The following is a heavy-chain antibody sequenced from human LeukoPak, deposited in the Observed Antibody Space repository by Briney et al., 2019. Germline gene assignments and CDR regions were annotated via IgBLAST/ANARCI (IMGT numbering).Heavy chain of an antibody. D-gene: IGHD3-22*01. CDR2: SRSKAYGGTT. Sequence: PGRSLRLSCTASGFTFAGYAMRGVRQAPGKGLEWEGFSRSKAYGGTTEYAASVKGRFTISRDDSKSIAYLQVKSRDPHQTAVSYCTRGRYYYASSGLYYWGQGTLVTVSS. V-gene: IGHV3-49*04. CDR3: TRGRYYYASSGLYY. CDR1: GFTFAGYA. J-gene: IGHJ4*02.